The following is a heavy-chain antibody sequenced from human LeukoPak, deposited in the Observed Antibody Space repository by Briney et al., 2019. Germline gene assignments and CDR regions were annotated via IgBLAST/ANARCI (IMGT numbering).Heavy chain of an antibody. CDR3: AKLLNDYGDYYFDY. CDR2: ISYDGSNK. D-gene: IGHD4-17*01. CDR1: GFTFSSYA. J-gene: IGHJ4*02. Sequence: GGSLRLSCAASGFTFSSYAMHWVRQAPGKGLEWVAVISYDGSNKYYADSVKGRFTISRDNSKNTLYLQMNSLRAEDTAVYYCAKLLNDYGDYYFDYWGQGTPVTVSS. V-gene: IGHV3-30*04.